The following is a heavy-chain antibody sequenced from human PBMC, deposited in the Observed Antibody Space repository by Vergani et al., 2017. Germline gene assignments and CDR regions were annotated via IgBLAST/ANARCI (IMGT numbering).Heavy chain of an antibody. CDR2: FDPEDGET. D-gene: IGHD2-2*01. J-gene: IGHJ6*02. CDR3: ATSGTSCLAGGRLCYYYGMDV. V-gene: IGHV1-24*01. CDR1: GYTLTELS. Sequence: QVQLVQSGAEVKKPGASVKVSCKVSGYTLTELSMHWVRQAPGKGLEWMGGFDPEDGETIYVQKFQGRVTMTEDTSTDTAYMELSSLRSEDTAVYYCATSGTSCLAGGRLCYYYGMDVWGQGTTVTVSS.